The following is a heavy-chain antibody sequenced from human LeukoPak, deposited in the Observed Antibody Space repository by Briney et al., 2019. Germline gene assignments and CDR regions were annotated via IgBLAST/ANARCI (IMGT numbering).Heavy chain of an antibody. J-gene: IGHJ3*02. CDR2: FYITGGT. Sequence: SETLSLTCTVSGDSISSGSYSWNWIRQPAGKGLEWIGRFYITGGTNYNPSLKSRVTISVDTSKNQFSLKLTSVTAADTAVYYCASLGGFAIWGQGTVVTVSS. V-gene: IGHV4-61*02. CDR1: GDSISSGSYS. CDR3: ASLGGFAI.